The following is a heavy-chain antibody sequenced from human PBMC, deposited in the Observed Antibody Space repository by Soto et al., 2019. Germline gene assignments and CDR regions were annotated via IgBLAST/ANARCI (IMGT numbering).Heavy chain of an antibody. D-gene: IGHD6-19*01. CDR3: ARDVRWRASSGWGGFDY. CDR2: ISYDGSNK. Sequence: QVQLVESGGGVVQPGRSLRLSCAASGFTFSSYAMHWVRQAPGKGLEWVAVISYDGSNKYYADSVKGRFTISRDNSTNTLYLQMNSRRGEDTAVYYCARDVRWRASSGWGGFDYWGQGTLVTVSS. J-gene: IGHJ4*02. CDR1: GFTFSSYA. V-gene: IGHV3-30-3*01.